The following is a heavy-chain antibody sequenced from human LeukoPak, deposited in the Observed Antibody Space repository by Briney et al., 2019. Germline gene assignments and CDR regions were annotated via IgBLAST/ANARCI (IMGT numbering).Heavy chain of an antibody. CDR2: FDPEDGET. CDR1: GYTLTELS. J-gene: IGHJ4*02. Sequence: ASVNVSCKVSGYTLTELSMHWVRQAPGKGLGWMGGFDPEDGETIYAQKFQGRVTMTEDTSTDTAYMELSSLRSEDTAVYYCAIRKLSWGYYFDYWGQGTLVTVSS. V-gene: IGHV1-24*01. CDR3: AIRKLSWGYYFDY. D-gene: IGHD3-16*01.